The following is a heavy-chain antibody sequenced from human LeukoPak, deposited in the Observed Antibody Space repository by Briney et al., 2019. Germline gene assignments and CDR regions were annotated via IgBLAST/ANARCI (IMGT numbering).Heavy chain of an antibody. CDR1: GFIFSTYD. CDR2: ISGSGGTT. CDR3: AKDRGGYCSGGSCQGAFHY. D-gene: IGHD2-15*01. Sequence: GGSLRLSCAASGFIFSTYDMSWVRQAPGKGLEWVSGISGSGGTTYDADSVKGRFTISRDNSKNTVYLQMNSLRAEDTAVYYCAKDRGGYCSGGSCQGAFHYWGQGTLVTVSS. J-gene: IGHJ4*02. V-gene: IGHV3-23*01.